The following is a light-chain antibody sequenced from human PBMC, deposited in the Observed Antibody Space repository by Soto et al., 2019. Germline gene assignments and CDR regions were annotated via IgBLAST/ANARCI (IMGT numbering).Light chain of an antibody. Sequence: QSALTQPASVSGSPGQSITVSCTGTTGDVGGYNYVSWYQQHPGKAPKLIIYEVTNRPSGVSNRFSASKSGNTASLTISGLQADDDADYYCSSYTSSDTLVVFGTGTKLTVL. J-gene: IGLJ1*01. V-gene: IGLV2-14*01. CDR3: SSYTSSDTLVV. CDR1: TGDVGGYNY. CDR2: EVT.